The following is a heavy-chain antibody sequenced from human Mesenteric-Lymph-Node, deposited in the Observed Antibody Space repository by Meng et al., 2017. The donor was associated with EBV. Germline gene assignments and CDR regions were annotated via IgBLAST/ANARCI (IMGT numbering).Heavy chain of an antibody. CDR2: MNPNSGNT. CDR3: ARGGPEMATISD. V-gene: IGHV1-8*01. CDR1: GYTFTRYA. J-gene: IGHJ4*02. D-gene: IGHD5-24*01. Sequence: QVQLVQSGSELKKPGASVRVSCKGYGYTFTRYAMNWVRQAPGQGLEWMGWMNPNSGNTGYAQKFQGRVTMTRNTSISTAYMELSSLRSEDTAVYYCARGGPEMATISDWGQGTLVTVSS.